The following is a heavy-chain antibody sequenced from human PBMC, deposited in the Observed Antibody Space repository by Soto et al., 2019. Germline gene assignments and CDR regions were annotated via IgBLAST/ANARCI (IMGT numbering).Heavy chain of an antibody. CDR3: ARFPIIDYGMDV. Sequence: ATRKVSCTSSGYTFTSYVITWVLQAPGQGLEWMGWISAYNGNTNYAQKLQGRVTMTTDTSTSTAYMELRSLRSDDTAVYYCARFPIIDYGMDVWGQGTTVTSP. V-gene: IGHV1-18*01. CDR2: ISAYNGNT. CDR1: GYTFTSYV. D-gene: IGHD3-9*01. J-gene: IGHJ6*02.